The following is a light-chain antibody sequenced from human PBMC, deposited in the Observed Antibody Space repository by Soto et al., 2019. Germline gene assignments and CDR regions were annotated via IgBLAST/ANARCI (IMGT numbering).Light chain of an antibody. V-gene: IGLV2-14*01. Sequence: QSALTQPASVSGSPGQSITISCTGTSSDVGGYNYVSWYRQHPGKAPKLIISDVTNRPSGVSVRFSGSKSGNTASLTISGLQAEDDADYYCSSYTSSSTPYLFGTGTKLTVL. CDR1: SSDVGGYNY. J-gene: IGLJ1*01. CDR2: DVT. CDR3: SSYTSSSTPYL.